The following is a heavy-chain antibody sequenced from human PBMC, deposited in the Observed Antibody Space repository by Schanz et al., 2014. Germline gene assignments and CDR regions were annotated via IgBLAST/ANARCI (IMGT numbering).Heavy chain of an antibody. Sequence: QVRLVESGGGVVQPGRSLRLSCTASGFTFSDYFMPWIRQPPGRGLEWVSYIGKGDTIYYTDSVKSRFDISRDNAKNSLYLVMNNLRAEDSSLYYWARDQRNAGLDDWGQGTLVTVSS. CDR1: GFTFSDYF. D-gene: IGHD1-1*01. CDR3: ARDQRNAGLDD. J-gene: IGHJ4*02. V-gene: IGHV3-11*04. CDR2: IGKGDTI.